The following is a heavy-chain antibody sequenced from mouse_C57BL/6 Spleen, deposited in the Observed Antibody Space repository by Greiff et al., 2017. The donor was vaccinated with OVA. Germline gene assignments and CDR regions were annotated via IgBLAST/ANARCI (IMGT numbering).Heavy chain of an antibody. Sequence: QVQLQQSGAELVRPGSSVKLSCKASGYTFTSYWMDWVKQRPGQGLEWIGNIYPSDSETHYNQKFKDKATLTVDKSSSTAYMQLSSLTSEDSAVYYCARDGYYYGSSYESAMDYWGQGTSVTVSS. D-gene: IGHD1-1*01. CDR2: IYPSDSET. J-gene: IGHJ4*01. CDR1: GYTFTSYW. V-gene: IGHV1-61*01. CDR3: ARDGYYYGSSYESAMDY.